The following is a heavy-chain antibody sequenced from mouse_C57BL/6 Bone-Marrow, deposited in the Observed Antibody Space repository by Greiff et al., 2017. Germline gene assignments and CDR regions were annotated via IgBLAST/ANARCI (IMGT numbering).Heavy chain of an antibody. CDR3: ASYYGSSYGYFDV. CDR2: IYPGSGNS. D-gene: IGHD1-1*01. Sequence: QVQLQQSGAELVRPGASVKLSCKASGYTLTDYYINWVKQRPGQGLEWIARIYPGSGNSYYNEKFKGKATLTAEKSSSTAYMQLSSLTSEDSAVYFCASYYGSSYGYFDVWGTGTTVTVSS. CDR1: GYTLTDYY. J-gene: IGHJ1*03. V-gene: IGHV1-76*01.